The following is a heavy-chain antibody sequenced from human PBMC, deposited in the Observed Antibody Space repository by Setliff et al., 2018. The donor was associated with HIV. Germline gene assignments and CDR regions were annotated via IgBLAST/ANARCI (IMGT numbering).Heavy chain of an antibody. CDR1: GFTFSTYW. Sequence: GGSLRLSCAASGFTFSTYWMSWVRQAPGKGLEWVATIELDGSGRYVDSVKGRFTISRDNAKNSVWLQMTSLRVDDTAVYYCVRWEQDRLDYYYMDVWGKGTSVTVSS. CDR2: IELDGSGR. CDR3: VRWEQDRLDYYYMDV. V-gene: IGHV3-7*03. J-gene: IGHJ6*03. D-gene: IGHD1-26*01.